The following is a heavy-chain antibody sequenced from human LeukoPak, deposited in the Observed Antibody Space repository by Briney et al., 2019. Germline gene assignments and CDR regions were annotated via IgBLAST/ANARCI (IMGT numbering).Heavy chain of an antibody. CDR1: GFTFSSYG. Sequence: GGSLRLSCAASGFTFSSYGMSWVRQAPGKGLEWVSAISGSGGSTYYADSVKGRFTISRDNSKNTLYLQMNSLRAEDMAVYYCAKASYNDYYYYMDVWGKGTTVTISS. V-gene: IGHV3-23*01. D-gene: IGHD1-26*01. J-gene: IGHJ6*03. CDR2: ISGSGGST. CDR3: AKASYNDYYYYMDV.